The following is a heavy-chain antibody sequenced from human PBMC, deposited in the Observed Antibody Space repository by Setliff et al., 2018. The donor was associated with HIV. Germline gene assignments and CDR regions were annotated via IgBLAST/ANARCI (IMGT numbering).Heavy chain of an antibody. D-gene: IGHD1-7*01. CDR2: INFGGGT. CDR1: DGSRSGIH. Sequence: LSLTCAVFDGSRSGIHWSWIRQPPGKGLEWIAEINFGGGTNHNPSLKSRVTISVDTSKSHVSLMLRSVTAADTAVYYCARAGNYGAFDGFDIWGQGTMVT. CDR3: ARAGNYGAFDGFDI. V-gene: IGHV4-34*01. J-gene: IGHJ3*02.